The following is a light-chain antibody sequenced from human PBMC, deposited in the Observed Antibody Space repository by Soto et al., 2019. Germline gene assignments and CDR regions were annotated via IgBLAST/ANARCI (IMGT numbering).Light chain of an antibody. CDR1: QSVSSN. CDR2: GAS. V-gene: IGKV3-20*01. CDR3: QQYGRSPPT. J-gene: IGKJ1*01. Sequence: IVLRLSRGTLCLSPGKRATLSCRASQSVSSNLAWYQQKPGQAPRLLIYGASTRATGIPDRFSGSGYGTDFNLTISRLETEDYAVYYCQQYGRSPPTFGQGTKVDIK.